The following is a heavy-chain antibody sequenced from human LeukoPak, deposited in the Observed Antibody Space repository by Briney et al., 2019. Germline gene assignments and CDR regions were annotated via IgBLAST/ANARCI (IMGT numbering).Heavy chain of an antibody. CDR1: GFTFSSYW. CDR3: ARAPSEIGGYYPEYFRH. D-gene: IGHD3-22*01. J-gene: IGHJ1*01. V-gene: IGHV3-74*01. CDR2: IKSDGST. Sequence: GGSLRLSCAASGFTFSSYWMHWVRRAPGKGLMWVSRIKSDGSTRYADSVKGRFTISRDNAKNTVSLQMNSLRAEDTGVYYCARAPSEIGGYYPEYFRHWGQGTLVTVSP.